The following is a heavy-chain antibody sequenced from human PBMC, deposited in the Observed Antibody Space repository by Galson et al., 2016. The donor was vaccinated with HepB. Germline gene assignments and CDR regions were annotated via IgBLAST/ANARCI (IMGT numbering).Heavy chain of an antibody. D-gene: IGHD3-22*01. CDR3: SRLGSDNSGPQFDY. CDR2: IHYGGDT. J-gene: IGHJ4*02. Sequence: SETLSLTCAVSGASITTTDHYWAWIRQPPGKGLEWIGAIHYGGDTFYSEALKSRVPFSVDTAKNQLSLKLSSVTAADSALYFCSRLGSDNSGPQFDYWGQGALVTVSS. V-gene: IGHV4-39*01. CDR1: GASITTTDHY.